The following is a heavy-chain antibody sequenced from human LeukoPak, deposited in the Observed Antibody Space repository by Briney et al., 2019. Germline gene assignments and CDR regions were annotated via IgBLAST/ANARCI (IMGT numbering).Heavy chain of an antibody. J-gene: IGHJ2*01. D-gene: IGHD5-18*01. CDR1: GDSVSSNSAT. CDR3: ARAGSYGYYWYFDL. CDR2: TYYRSKWYN. Sequence: SQTLSLTCAISGDSVSSNSATWNWIRQSPSRGLEWLGRTYYRSKWYNDYAVSVKSRVTIDPDTSKNQFSLQLNSVTPEDTAVYYCARAGSYGYYWYFDLWGRGTLVTVSS. V-gene: IGHV6-1*01.